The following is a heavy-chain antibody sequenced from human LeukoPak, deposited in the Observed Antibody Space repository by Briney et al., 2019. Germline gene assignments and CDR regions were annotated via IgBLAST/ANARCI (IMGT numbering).Heavy chain of an antibody. Sequence: PGGSLRLSCAASGFTLNNAWMSWVRQAPGKGLEWLDRIKRETDGGTIDYAAPVKGRFTISRDDSRNTLYLQMDSLKIEDTAVYYCTTDRYYDNSELQFQHWGQGTLVTVSS. CDR3: TTDRYYDNSELQFQH. D-gene: IGHD3-22*01. V-gene: IGHV3-15*01. CDR2: IKRETDGGTI. J-gene: IGHJ1*01. CDR1: GFTLNNAW.